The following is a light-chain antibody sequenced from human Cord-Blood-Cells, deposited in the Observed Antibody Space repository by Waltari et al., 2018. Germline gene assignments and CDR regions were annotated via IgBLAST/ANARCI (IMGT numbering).Light chain of an antibody. Sequence: EIQMTQSPSSLSASGGERVTMTCRASQSISSYLKWYQQKPGKAPKLLIYAASSLQSGVPSRFSGSGSGTDFTLAISSLQPEDFATYYCQQSYSTPRTFGQGTKVEIK. V-gene: IGKV1-39*01. CDR1: QSISSY. CDR2: AAS. CDR3: QQSYSTPRT. J-gene: IGKJ1*01.